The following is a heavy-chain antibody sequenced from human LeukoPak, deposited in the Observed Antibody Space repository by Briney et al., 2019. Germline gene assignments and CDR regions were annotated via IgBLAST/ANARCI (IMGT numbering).Heavy chain of an antibody. Sequence: SETLSLTCNVSGGSISSYYWSWIRQPPGKGLEWIGYIYYSGSTNYNPSLKSRVTISVDTSKNQFSLKLSSVTAADTAVYYCARVPPGGYYYYGMDVWGQGTTVTVSS. D-gene: IGHD3-16*01. CDR2: IYYSGST. V-gene: IGHV4-59*08. CDR1: GGSISSYY. J-gene: IGHJ6*02. CDR3: ARVPPGGYYYYGMDV.